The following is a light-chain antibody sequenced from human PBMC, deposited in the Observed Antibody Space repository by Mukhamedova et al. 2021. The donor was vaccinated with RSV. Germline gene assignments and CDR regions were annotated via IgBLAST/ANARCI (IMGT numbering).Light chain of an antibody. Sequence: WYQRRVHGKAPQLLISAASSFQSGVPSRFSFSGSGTDFPLTISSLQPYDFAIYYCQQASSFPRTFCQGPQLE. CDR3: QQASSFPRT. CDR2: AAS. V-gene: IGKV1-12*01. J-gene: IGKJ1*01.